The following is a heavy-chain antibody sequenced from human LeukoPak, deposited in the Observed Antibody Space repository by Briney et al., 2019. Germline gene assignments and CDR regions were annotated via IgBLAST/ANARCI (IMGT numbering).Heavy chain of an antibody. CDR1: GGSVRNYY. Sequence: SETLSLTCSVSGGSVRNYYWNWIRPRPGKGLEWIGWIYYSGSTNSHPSLKSRVTISVDTSKNQFSLKLTSVTAADTAVYYCARGGDIAAAAGMSDYWGQGALVTVSS. CDR3: ARGGDIAAAAGMSDY. CDR2: IYYSGST. V-gene: IGHV4-59*08. D-gene: IGHD6-13*01. J-gene: IGHJ4*02.